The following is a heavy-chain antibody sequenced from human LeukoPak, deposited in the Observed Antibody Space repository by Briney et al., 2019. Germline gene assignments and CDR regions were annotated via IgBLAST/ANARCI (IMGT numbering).Heavy chain of an antibody. J-gene: IGHJ6*03. V-gene: IGHV3-48*03. D-gene: IGHD3-10*01. CDR2: ISSSGSTI. CDR1: GFTFSSYE. CDR3: ARDQKGRLWFGELFHYYMDV. Sequence: GGSLRLSCAASGFTFSSYEMNWVRQAPGEGLEWVSYISSSGSTIYYADSVKGRFTISRDNAKNSLYLQMNSLRAEDTAVYYCARDQKGRLWFGELFHYYMDVWGKGTTVTISS.